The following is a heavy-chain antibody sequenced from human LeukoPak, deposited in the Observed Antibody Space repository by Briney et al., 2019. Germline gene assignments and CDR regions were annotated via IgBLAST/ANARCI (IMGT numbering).Heavy chain of an antibody. CDR3: ARDLGGSYRSNWFDL. CDR1: GYTFTGYY. D-gene: IGHD1-26*01. CDR2: INPNSGGT. J-gene: IGHJ5*02. Sequence: ASVKVSCKASGYTFTGYYMHWVRQAPGQGLEWMGWINPNSGGTNYAQKFQGRVTMTRDTSISTAYMELSRLRSDDTAVYYCARDLGGSYRSNWFDLWGQGTLVTVSS. V-gene: IGHV1-2*02.